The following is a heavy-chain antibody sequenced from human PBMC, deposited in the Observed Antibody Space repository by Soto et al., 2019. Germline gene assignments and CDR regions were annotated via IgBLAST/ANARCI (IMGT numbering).Heavy chain of an antibody. CDR1: GFSSSGSS. V-gene: IGHV3-73*01. CDR2: IRAKSNKYAA. J-gene: IGHJ1*01. D-gene: IGHD1-26*01. CDR3: NSRSYYLSI. Sequence: RRLSCAASGFSSSGSSIHWVRQASGKGLEWVGRIRAKSNKYAALYAESLKGRFTISRDDSQSTAYLEMNSLKTEDTAVYYCNSRSYYLSIWGQENMFTGS.